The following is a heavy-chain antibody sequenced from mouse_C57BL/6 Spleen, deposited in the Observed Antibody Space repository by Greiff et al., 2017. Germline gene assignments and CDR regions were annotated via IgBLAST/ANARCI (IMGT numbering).Heavy chain of an antibody. CDR1: GFNIKDYY. CDR2: IDPEAGDT. Sequence: EVKLMEPGAELVRPGASVKLSCKASGFNIKDYYMHWVKQRPEQGLEWIGRIDPEAGDTEYAPKFQGKATLTVDTSSNTAYLQLSSLTSEDTSVYYCTTSSYVGYFGYGGKGPTPPVSS. D-gene: IGHD1-1*01. J-gene: IGHJ2*01. CDR3: TTSSYVGYFGY. V-gene: IGHV14-1*01.